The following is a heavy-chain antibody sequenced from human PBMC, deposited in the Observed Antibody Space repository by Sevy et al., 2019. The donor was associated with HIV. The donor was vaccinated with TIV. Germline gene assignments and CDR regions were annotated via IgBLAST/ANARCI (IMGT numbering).Heavy chain of an antibody. V-gene: IGHV1-18*01. D-gene: IGHD3-3*01. CDR1: GYTFTSYG. Sequence: ASVKVSCKASGYTFTSYGISWVRQAPGQGLEWMGWISAYNGNTNYAQKLQGRVTMTTDTSTSTAYMELRSLRSDDTAVYYCARDLVTIFGVVPLNYYYGMDVWGQGTTVTVSS. CDR3: ARDLVTIFGVVPLNYYYGMDV. CDR2: ISAYNGNT. J-gene: IGHJ6*02.